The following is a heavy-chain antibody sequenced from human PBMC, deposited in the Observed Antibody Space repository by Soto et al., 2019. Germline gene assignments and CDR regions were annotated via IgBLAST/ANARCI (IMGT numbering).Heavy chain of an antibody. CDR1: GGSMSEYF. V-gene: IGHV4-59*01. D-gene: IGHD3-10*01. CDR2: IYYLGST. J-gene: IGHJ4*02. CDR3: ARDGYDGSGSPYPAY. Sequence: SETLSLTCRVSGGSMSEYFWSLIRQSPGKGLEWIGYIYYLGSTDYNPSLKSRVTISVDTSKRQFSLRLTSVTAADTAVYYCARDGYDGSGSPYPAYWGPGTQVTVSS.